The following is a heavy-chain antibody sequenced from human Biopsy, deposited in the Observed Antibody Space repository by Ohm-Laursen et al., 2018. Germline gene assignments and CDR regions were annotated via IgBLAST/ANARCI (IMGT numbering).Heavy chain of an antibody. CDR3: ARDSGILNYGNFKYYHYYGMDV. CDR2: IYYSVMT. J-gene: IGHJ6*02. CDR1: GDSVTKYY. Sequence: SDTPSLTCTVSGDSVTKYYWSWIRRPPGKGLEWIGHIYYSVMTNYNPSLQSRVSISVDTSRNQVSLTLSSVTAADTAVYYCARDSGILNYGNFKYYHYYGMDVWGQGTKVTVSS. V-gene: IGHV4-59*02. D-gene: IGHD4-11*01.